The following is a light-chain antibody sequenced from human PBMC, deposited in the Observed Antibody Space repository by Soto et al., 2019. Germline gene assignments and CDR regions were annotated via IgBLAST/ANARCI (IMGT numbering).Light chain of an antibody. CDR2: TNY. CDR1: SSNIGSNI. J-gene: IGLJ3*02. V-gene: IGLV1-44*01. Sequence: QSVLTQPPSASRTPGQRVTISCSGSSSNIGSNIVNWYQHLPGTAPNLLIDTNYDRASGVPDRFSGSKSGTSASLAISGLQSEDEADYYCAAWDDSMNGPVFGGGTKVTVL. CDR3: AAWDDSMNGPV.